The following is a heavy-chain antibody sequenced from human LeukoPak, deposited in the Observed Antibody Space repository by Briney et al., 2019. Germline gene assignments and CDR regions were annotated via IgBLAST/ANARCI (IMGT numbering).Heavy chain of an antibody. CDR1: GFIFGSHL. V-gene: IGHV3-7*01. CDR3: ASERPSSSWYDY. J-gene: IGHJ4*02. Sequence: SGESLRLSCGASGFIFGSHLMTWVRQAPGKGLEWVANIYQDGTEKYYIDSVRGRFTISRDNAKNLLYLQMNSLRDEDTAVYYCASERPSSSWYDYWGQGTLVTVSS. CDR2: IYQDGTEK. D-gene: IGHD6-13*01.